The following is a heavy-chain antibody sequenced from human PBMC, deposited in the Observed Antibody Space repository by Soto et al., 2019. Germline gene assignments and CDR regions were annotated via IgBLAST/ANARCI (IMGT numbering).Heavy chain of an antibody. CDR2: SQSKADGGTT. D-gene: IGHD2-15*01. CDR3: TTEYSGGMDV. Sequence: EVQLVESGGGLVKPGGSLRLSCAASGFTFNIAWMSWVRLAPGRGLEWVGQSQSKADGGTTYYAAPVKGRFTISRDDSQNTLYLQMNSLRIEDTAMYYCTTEYSGGMDVWGQGTTVTVSS. V-gene: IGHV3-15*01. J-gene: IGHJ6*02. CDR1: GFTFNIAW.